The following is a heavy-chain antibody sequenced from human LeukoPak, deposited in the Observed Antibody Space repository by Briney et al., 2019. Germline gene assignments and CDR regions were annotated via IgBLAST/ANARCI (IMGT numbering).Heavy chain of an antibody. J-gene: IGHJ5*02. Sequence: SQTLSLTCTVSGGSISSGSYYWSWIRQPAGKGLEWIGRIYTSGSTNYNPSLKSRVTISVDTSKNQFSLKLSSVTAADTAVYYCAREDYDILTGYPRFDHWGQGTLVTVSS. V-gene: IGHV4-61*02. CDR2: IYTSGST. D-gene: IGHD3-9*01. CDR1: GGSISSGSYY. CDR3: AREDYDILTGYPRFDH.